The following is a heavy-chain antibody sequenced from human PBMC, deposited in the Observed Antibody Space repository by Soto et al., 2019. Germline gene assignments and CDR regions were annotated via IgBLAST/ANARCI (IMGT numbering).Heavy chain of an antibody. CDR1: GFTFSSYA. V-gene: IGHV3-23*01. D-gene: IGHD6-13*01. Sequence: GGSLRLSCAASGFTFSSYAMSWVRQAPGKGLEWVSAISGSGGSTYYADTVKGRFTISRDNSKNTLYLQMNSQRAEDTAVYYCAKENGYSSSWFEFDYWGQGTLVTVSS. CDR3: AKENGYSSSWFEFDY. J-gene: IGHJ4*02. CDR2: ISGSGGST.